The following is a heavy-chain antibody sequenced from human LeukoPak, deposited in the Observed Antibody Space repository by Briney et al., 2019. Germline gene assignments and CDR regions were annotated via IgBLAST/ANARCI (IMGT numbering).Heavy chain of an antibody. J-gene: IGHJ5*02. CDR1: GGSISRYY. CDR2: IYYSGST. CDR3: ARQNPLSNWNDLNWFDP. Sequence: PSETLSLTCTVSGGSISRYYWSCIRQPPGKGLEGIGYIYYSGSTNYNPSLKSRVTISVDTSKNQFSLKLSSVTAADTAVYYCARQNPLSNWNDLNWFDPWGQGTLVTVSS. V-gene: IGHV4-59*08. D-gene: IGHD1-1*01.